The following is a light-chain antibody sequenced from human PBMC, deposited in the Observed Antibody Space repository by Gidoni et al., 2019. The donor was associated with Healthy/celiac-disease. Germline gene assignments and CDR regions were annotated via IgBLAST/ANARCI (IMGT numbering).Light chain of an antibody. V-gene: IGKV2-28*01. CDR2: LGS. J-gene: IGKJ3*01. CDR1: QSLLHSNGYNY. CDR3: MQALQTHT. Sequence: DIVMTQSPLSLPVTPGKPASISCRSSQSLLHSNGYNYLDWYLQKPGQSPQLLIYLGSNRASGGPDRCSGSGSGTDFTLKISRVEAEDVGVYYCMQALQTHTFGPGTKVDIK.